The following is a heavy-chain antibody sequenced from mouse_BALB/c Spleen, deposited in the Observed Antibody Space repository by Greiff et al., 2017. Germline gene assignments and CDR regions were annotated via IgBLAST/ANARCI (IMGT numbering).Heavy chain of an antibody. V-gene: IGHV2-6-5*01. CDR1: GFSLTDYG. J-gene: IGHJ3*01. D-gene: IGHD2-1*01. Sequence: VQLVESGPGLVAPSQSLSITCTVSGFSLTDYGVSWIRQPPGKGLEWLGVLWGGGSTYYNSALKSRLSISKDNSKSQVFLKMNSLQTDDTAMYYCAKHKSTIYGNYWFAYWGQGTLVTVSA. CDR2: LWGGGST. CDR3: AKHKSTIYGNYWFAY.